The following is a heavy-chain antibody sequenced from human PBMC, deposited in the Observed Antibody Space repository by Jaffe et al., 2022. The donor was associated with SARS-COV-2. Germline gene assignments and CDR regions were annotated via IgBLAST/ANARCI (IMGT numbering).Heavy chain of an antibody. V-gene: IGHV3-7*01. J-gene: IGHJ3*02. CDR3: ARGGGLRGRRGFDI. CDR1: GFTFSSYW. Sequence: EVQLVESGGGLVQPGGSLRLSCAASGFTFSSYWMSWVRQAPGKGLEWVANIKQDGSEKYYVDSVKGRFTISRDNAKNSLYLQMNSLRAEDTAVYYCARGGGLRGRRGFDIWGQGTMVTVSS. CDR2: IKQDGSEK. D-gene: IGHD3-16*01.